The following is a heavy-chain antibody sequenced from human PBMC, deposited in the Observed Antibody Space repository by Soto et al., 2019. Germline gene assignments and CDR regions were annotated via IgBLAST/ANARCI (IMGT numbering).Heavy chain of an antibody. D-gene: IGHD3-22*01. CDR2: VIPIFGTS. CDR1: AGTVSSYV. CDR3: ARPPNYYDSSGYDDNAEYFQH. J-gene: IGHJ1*01. Sequence: GASVKVSSNTSAGTVSSYVISGVRPAPKQGLEWIGGVIPIFGTSKYAQHFHGRVTITADESTSTAYMEMSSLRSEDTAVYYCARPPNYYDSSGYDDNAEYFQHWGHGTPVIVSP. V-gene: IGHV1-69*13.